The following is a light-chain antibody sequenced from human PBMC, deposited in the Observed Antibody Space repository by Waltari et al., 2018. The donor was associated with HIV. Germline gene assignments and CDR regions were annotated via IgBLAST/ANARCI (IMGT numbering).Light chain of an antibody. CDR3: QQYGSSPIT. V-gene: IGKV3-20*01. CDR1: QSVSSSY. Sequence: EIVLTQSPGTLSVSPGDRATLSCRASQSVSSSYLAWYQHKPGQAPRLLIYGASNRATGIPDRFSGSGSGTDFMLTISRLEPEDFAVYYCQQYGSSPITFGQGTRLESK. CDR2: GAS. J-gene: IGKJ5*01.